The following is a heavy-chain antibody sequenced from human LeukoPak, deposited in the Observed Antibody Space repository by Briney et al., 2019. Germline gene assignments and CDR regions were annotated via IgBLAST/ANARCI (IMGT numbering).Heavy chain of an antibody. D-gene: IGHD2-2*01. CDR1: GFTFSDYN. V-gene: IGHV3-11*04. Sequence: PGGSLRLSCAASGFTFSDYNMRWIRQAPGEGLEWGSSISSSGSTIYYADSVKGRVTISRDNSKNTRYLQMNSLRAEDTAVYYCARDGHCSSTSCYRTYFDYWGQGTLVTVSS. CDR3: ARDGHCSSTSCYRTYFDY. CDR2: ISSSGSTI. J-gene: IGHJ4*02.